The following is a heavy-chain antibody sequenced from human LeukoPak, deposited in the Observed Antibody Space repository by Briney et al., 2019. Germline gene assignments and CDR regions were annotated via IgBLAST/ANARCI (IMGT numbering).Heavy chain of an antibody. CDR2: INPNSGGT. V-gene: IGHV1-2*02. CDR3: ARGSRIAVAVDAFDI. J-gene: IGHJ3*02. D-gene: IGHD6-19*01. CDR1: RYTFTGYY. Sequence: GASVKVSCKASRYTFTGYYMHWVRQAPGQGLEWMGWINPNSGGTNYAQKFQGRVTMTRDTSISTAYMELSRLRSDDTAVYYCARGSRIAVAVDAFDIWGQGTMVTVSS.